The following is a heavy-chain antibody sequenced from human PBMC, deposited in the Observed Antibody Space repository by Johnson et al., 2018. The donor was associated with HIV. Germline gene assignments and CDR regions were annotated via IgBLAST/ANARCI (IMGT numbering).Heavy chain of an antibody. V-gene: IGHV3-23*04. J-gene: IGHJ3*02. CDR1: GFAFSSYA. CDR2: ISGSGGST. CDR3: ARRADAFDI. Sequence: MHLVESGGGLVQPGGSLRLSCAASGFAFSSYAMTWVRQAPGKGLEWVSAISGSGGSTYYADSVKGQFTISRDNSKNTLYLQMNSLRAGDTAVYYCARRADAFDIWGQGTMVTVSS.